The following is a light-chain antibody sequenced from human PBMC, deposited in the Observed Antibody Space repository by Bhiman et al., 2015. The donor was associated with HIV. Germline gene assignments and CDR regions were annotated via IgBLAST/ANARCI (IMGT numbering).Light chain of an antibody. CDR2: DVS. Sequence: QSALTQPASVSGSPGQSITISCTGTSGDVGGYNYVAWFQQHPAKAPKLIIYDVSNRPSGVSNRFSGSKSGNTASLTISGLRAEDEADYYCSSKTTSPTFHVLFGGGTKLTVL. V-gene: IGLV2-14*03. J-gene: IGLJ2*01. CDR3: SSKTTSPTFHVL. CDR1: SGDVGGYNY.